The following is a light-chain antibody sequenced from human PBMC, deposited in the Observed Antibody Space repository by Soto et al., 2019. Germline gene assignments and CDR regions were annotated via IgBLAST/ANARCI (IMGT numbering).Light chain of an antibody. J-gene: IGKJ2*01. Sequence: EIVLTQAPGTLSLSPGERATLSCRASQSFSYVYLAWYHQKPGQAPRLLIYDASNRDTGIPAWFIGSGSGTYFTLTINRLEPEDSAVYYCQHSPSSTMTFGHGT. V-gene: IGKV3-20*01. CDR2: DAS. CDR1: QSFSYVY. CDR3: QHSPSSTMT.